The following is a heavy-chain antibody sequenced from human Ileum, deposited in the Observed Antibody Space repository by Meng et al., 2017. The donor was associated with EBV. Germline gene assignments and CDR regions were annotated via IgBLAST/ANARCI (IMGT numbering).Heavy chain of an antibody. J-gene: IGHJ5*02. CDR3: ATSRIAKFDR. V-gene: IGHV6-1*01. Sequence: QLQLQEAGRGLVQPSQRLPPSCVIAGDGVSSDKTAWNWIRQSPSRGLEWLGRTYRRSRWYYDYALSVKSRINISPDTSKNQVSLQLNSVTDEDTGIYYCATSRIAKFDRWGQGTLVTVSS. CDR1: GDGVSSDKTA. CDR2: TYRRSRWYY.